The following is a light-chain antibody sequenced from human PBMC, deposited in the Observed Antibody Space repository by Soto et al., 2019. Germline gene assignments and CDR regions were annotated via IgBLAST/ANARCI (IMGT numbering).Light chain of an antibody. CDR3: SSYTTSSTLV. J-gene: IGLJ2*01. CDR2: DVS. Sequence: QSALTQPASVSGSPGQSITISCTGTSSDVGAYNFVSWYQQHPGKAPKLMIYDVSNRPSGLSNRFSGSKSGNTASLTISGLQAEDEADYYCSSYTTSSTLVFGGGTMLTVL. CDR1: SSDVGAYNF. V-gene: IGLV2-14*03.